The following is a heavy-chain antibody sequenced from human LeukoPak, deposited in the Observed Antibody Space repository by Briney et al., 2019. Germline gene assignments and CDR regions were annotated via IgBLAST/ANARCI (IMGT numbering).Heavy chain of an antibody. D-gene: IGHD5-18*01. V-gene: IGHV3-7*01. J-gene: IGHJ4*02. CDR3: ARHLSGITGYTYGRGIDY. CDR1: GVTSSRYW. Sequence: VGSQRLSCAASGVTSSRYWMSCVRQAPGKGLEWVANIKEDGREKYYVESVKGRFTMSRDNAKKSLYLQMNSLGAEDTAVYYCARHLSGITGYTYGRGIDYWGERTLLTVSS. CDR2: IKEDGREK.